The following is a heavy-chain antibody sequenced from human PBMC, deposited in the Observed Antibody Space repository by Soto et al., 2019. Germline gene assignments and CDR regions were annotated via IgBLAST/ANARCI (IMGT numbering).Heavy chain of an antibody. J-gene: IGHJ4*02. V-gene: IGHV4-34*01. D-gene: IGHD1-26*01. Sequence: QVQLQQWGAGLLKPSETLSLTCGVYGGSFSGYYWSWIRQPPGKGLEWIGEIDHSGSTNYNPSLKSRVSXXVXTXXRQFSLKLSFVTAADTAVYYCARRGGGNYPFYFDYWGQGALVTVSS. CDR3: ARRGGGNYPFYFDY. CDR2: IDHSGST. CDR1: GGSFSGYY.